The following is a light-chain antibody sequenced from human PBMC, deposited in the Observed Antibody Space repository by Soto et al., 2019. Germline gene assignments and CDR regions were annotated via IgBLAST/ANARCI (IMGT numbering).Light chain of an antibody. Sequence: QSVLTQPPSVSGAPGQRVIISCTGSSSNIGAGYDVHWYQQLPGTAPKLLISGNSNRPSGVPDRFSGSKSGTSASLAITGLQAEDEADYYCQSYDSSLSGSYVFGTGTKVTVL. V-gene: IGLV1-40*01. CDR2: GNS. CDR1: SSNIGAGYD. CDR3: QSYDSSLSGSYV. J-gene: IGLJ1*01.